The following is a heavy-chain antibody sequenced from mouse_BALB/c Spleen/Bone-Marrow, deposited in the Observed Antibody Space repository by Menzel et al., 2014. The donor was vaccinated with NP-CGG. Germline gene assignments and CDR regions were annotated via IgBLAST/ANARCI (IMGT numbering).Heavy chain of an antibody. V-gene: IGHV5-17*02. D-gene: IGHD2-14*01. CDR3: ARYYRYDYAMDY. Sequence: EVKLVESGGGLVQPGGSRKLSCAASGFTFSSFGMHWVRQAPEKGLEWVTYISSGSSTIYYADTVKGRFTISRDNPKNTLFLQMTSLRSEDTAMYYCARYYRYDYAMDYWGQGTSVTVFS. CDR2: ISSGSSTI. J-gene: IGHJ4*01. CDR1: GFTFSSFG.